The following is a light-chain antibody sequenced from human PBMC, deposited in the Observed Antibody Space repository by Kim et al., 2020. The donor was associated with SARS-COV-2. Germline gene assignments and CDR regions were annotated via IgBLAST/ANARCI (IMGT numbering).Light chain of an antibody. CDR2: GTS. Sequence: PGERATLSCRARQSVSGNYLAWYQQKPGQAPRLLIYGTSTRATGIADRFSGSGSGTDFTLTISRLEPEDFAVYYCQQYVSSTGTFGQGTKLEI. J-gene: IGKJ2*01. CDR3: QQYVSSTGT. V-gene: IGKV3-20*01. CDR1: QSVSGNY.